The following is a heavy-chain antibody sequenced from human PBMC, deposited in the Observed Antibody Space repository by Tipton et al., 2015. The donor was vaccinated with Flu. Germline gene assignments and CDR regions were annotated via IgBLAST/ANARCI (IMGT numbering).Heavy chain of an antibody. Sequence: TLSLTCTVSGGSVSSGSYYWSWIRQPPGKGLEWIGYIYYSGSTNYNPSLKSRVTISVDTSKNQFSLKLSSVTAADTAVYYCARDQVSPHLTYGIDVWGQGTTVTVSS. J-gene: IGHJ6*02. CDR1: GGSVSSGSYY. CDR2: IYYSGST. D-gene: IGHD2-21*01. V-gene: IGHV4-61*01. CDR3: ARDQVSPHLTYGIDV.